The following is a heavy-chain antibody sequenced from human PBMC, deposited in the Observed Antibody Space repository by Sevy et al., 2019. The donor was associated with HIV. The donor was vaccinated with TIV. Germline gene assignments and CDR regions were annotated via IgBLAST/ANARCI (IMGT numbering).Heavy chain of an antibody. V-gene: IGHV3-49*03. Sequence: GGSLRLSCTASGFTFGEYSMSWFRQAPGKGLEWVSFIRREVYGGTTEYAASVKGRFTISRDDSKSIAYLQMSSLKTEATAVYYCTRGRRVYADYGVDYWGQGTLVTVSS. J-gene: IGHJ4*02. D-gene: IGHD4-17*01. CDR1: GFTFGEYS. CDR3: TRGRRVYADYGVDY. CDR2: IRREVYGGTT.